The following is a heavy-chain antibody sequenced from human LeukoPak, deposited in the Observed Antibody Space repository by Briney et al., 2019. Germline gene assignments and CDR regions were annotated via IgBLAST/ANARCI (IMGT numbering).Heavy chain of an antibody. CDR2: IKQDGSEK. J-gene: IGHJ4*02. D-gene: IGHD5-24*01. Sequence: GGSLRLSCVASGFTFSSYAMHWVRQTPGKGLEWVANIKQDGSEKYYVDSVKGRFTISRDNAKNSLYLQMNSLRAEDTAVYYCARGIDGYFDYWGQGTLVTVSS. V-gene: IGHV3-7*01. CDR3: ARGIDGYFDY. CDR1: GFTFSSYA.